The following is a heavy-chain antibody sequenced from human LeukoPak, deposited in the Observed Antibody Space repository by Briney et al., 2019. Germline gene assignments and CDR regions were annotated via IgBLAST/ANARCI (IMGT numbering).Heavy chain of an antibody. CDR3: ARVGGYVWGSYRAIDY. CDR1: GYTFTSYG. J-gene: IGHJ4*02. CDR2: ISAYNGNT. D-gene: IGHD3-16*02. Sequence: ASVKASCKASGYTFTSYGISWVRQAPGQGLEWMGWISAYNGNTNYAQKLQGRVTMTTDTSTSTAYMELRSLRSDDTAVYYCARVGGYVWGSYRAIDYWGQGTLVTVSS. V-gene: IGHV1-18*01.